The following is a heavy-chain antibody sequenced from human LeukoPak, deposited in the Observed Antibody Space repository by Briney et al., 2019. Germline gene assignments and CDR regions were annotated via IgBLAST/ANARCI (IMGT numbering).Heavy chain of an antibody. Sequence: GGSLRLSCSASGFTFSSYAMHWVRQAPGKGLEYVSAISSNGGSTYYADSVKGRFTISRDNSKNTLYLQMSSLRAEDTAVYYCVSPSIAAAGTPGRDWGQGTLVTVSS. CDR3: VSPSIAAAGTPGRD. J-gene: IGHJ4*02. CDR1: GFTFSSYA. D-gene: IGHD6-13*01. CDR2: ISSNGGST. V-gene: IGHV3-64D*06.